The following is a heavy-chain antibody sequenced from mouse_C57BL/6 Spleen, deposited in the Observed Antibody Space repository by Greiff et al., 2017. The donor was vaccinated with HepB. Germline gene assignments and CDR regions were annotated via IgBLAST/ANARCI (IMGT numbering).Heavy chain of an antibody. J-gene: IGHJ1*03. V-gene: IGHV5-9*01. CDR1: GFTFSSYT. CDR2: ISGGGGNT. CDR3: ARHLFITTVVATGYFDV. D-gene: IGHD1-1*01. Sequence: EVQLQESGGGLVKPGGSLKLSCAASGFTFSSYTMSWVRQTPEKRLEWVATISGGGGNTYYPDSVKGRFTISRDNAKNTLYLQMSSLRSEDTALYYCARHLFITTVVATGYFDVWGTGTTVTVSS.